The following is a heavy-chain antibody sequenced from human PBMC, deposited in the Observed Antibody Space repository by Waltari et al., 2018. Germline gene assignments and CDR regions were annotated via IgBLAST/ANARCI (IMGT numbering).Heavy chain of an antibody. CDR2: MNPNSGNT. D-gene: IGHD6-13*01. J-gene: IGHJ6*02. V-gene: IGHV1-8*01. Sequence: QVQLVQSGAEVKKPGASVKVSCKASGYTFTSYDLNWVRQATGQGLEWMGWMNPNSGNTGYAQKFQGRVTMTRNTSISTAYMELSSLRSEDTAVYYCARLGKSSWYGSYYYYYGMDVWGQGTTVTVSS. CDR1: GYTFTSYD. CDR3: ARLGKSSWYGSYYYYYGMDV.